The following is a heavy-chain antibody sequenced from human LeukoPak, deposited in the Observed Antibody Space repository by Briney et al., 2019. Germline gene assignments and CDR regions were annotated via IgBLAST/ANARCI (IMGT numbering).Heavy chain of an antibody. V-gene: IGHV1-2*02. Sequence: ASVKVSCKASGYRFTAYYMHWVRQAPGQGLEWMGWINPNSGGTVYAQKFQGRVTMTRDTSINTAYLELSRLTSDDTAVYYCARRGEGTVAVADAFHIWGQGTMVTVSS. J-gene: IGHJ3*02. CDR1: GYRFTAYY. CDR2: INPNSGGT. D-gene: IGHD6-19*01. CDR3: ARRGEGTVAVADAFHI.